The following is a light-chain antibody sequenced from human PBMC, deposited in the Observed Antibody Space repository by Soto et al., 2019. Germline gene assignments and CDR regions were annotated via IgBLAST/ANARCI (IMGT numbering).Light chain of an antibody. V-gene: IGKV2-28*01. Sequence: DILMTQSPLSLPVTPGEPASISCSSIHILLHSNGYNYLDWYLQKPGQSPQLLIYLGSNRASGVPDRFSGSGSGTDFTLKISRVEAEDVGVYYCMQPLQSWTFGQGTKVDIK. CDR1: HILLHSNGYNY. CDR3: MQPLQSWT. CDR2: LGS. J-gene: IGKJ1*01.